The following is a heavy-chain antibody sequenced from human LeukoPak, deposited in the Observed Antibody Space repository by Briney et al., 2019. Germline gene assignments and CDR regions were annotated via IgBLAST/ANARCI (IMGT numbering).Heavy chain of an antibody. CDR3: AREVTSRYYFDY. Sequence: PGGSLRLSCAVSGLTFSSSWMDWVRQAPGKGLEWVASINPDGNKKYSADSVKGRFTISRDNAENSLYLQMNSLRVEDTAFYYCAREVTSRYYFDYWGQGTLVTVSS. J-gene: IGHJ4*02. V-gene: IGHV3-7*01. CDR1: GLTFSSSW. D-gene: IGHD3-10*01. CDR2: INPDGNKK.